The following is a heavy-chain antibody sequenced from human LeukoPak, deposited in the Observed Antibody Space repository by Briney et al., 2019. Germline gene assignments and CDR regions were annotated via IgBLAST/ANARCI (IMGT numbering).Heavy chain of an antibody. CDR2: IYYSGST. V-gene: IGHV4-59*01. D-gene: IGHD3-22*01. CDR1: GGSISRYY. J-gene: IGHJ3*02. Sequence: KASETLSLTCTVSGGSISRYYWSWIRQPPGKGLEWIGYIYYSGSTNYNPSLKSRVTISVDTSKNQFSLKLSSVTAADTAVYYCARGFYDSSGYHSYAFDIWGQGTMVTVSS. CDR3: ARGFYDSSGYHSYAFDI.